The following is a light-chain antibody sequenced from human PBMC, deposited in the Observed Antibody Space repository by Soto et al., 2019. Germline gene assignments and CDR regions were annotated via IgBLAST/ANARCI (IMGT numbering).Light chain of an antibody. V-gene: IGLV7-43*01. Sequence: QAVVTQEPSLTVSPGGTVTLTCASSTGAVTNDNYPNWLQQKPGQAPRGLIYSADNRHSWTPARFSGSLLGGKAALTLSGMQPEDEGDYYCLLYFGGAQIFGGGTKVTVL. CDR1: TGAVTNDNY. CDR3: LLYFGGAQI. J-gene: IGLJ2*01. CDR2: SAD.